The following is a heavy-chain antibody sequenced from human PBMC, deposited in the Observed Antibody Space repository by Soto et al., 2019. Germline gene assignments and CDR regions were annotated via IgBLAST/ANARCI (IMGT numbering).Heavy chain of an antibody. D-gene: IGHD2-15*01. V-gene: IGHV3-9*01. CDR1: GFTFDDYA. CDR2: ISWNSGSI. CDR3: AKAPEDCSGGICYSNYFDY. J-gene: IGHJ4*02. Sequence: EVQLVESGGGLVQPGRSLRLSCAASGFTFDDYAMHWVRQAPGKGLEWVSGISWNSGSIGYADSVKGRFTISRDNAKNSLYLKMNSLRAKDRGLYYCAKAPEDCSGGICYSNYFDYWGQGTLVTVSS.